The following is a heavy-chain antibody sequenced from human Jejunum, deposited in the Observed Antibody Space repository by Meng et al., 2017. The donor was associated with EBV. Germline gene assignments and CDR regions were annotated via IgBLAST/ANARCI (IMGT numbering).Heavy chain of an antibody. CDR2: IYWDDSR. CDR1: GFSLSVNGVG. Sequence: QFTLTASGPPQGTPTQTPTLTGTFAGFSLSVNGVGVAWTRQPPGKALEWLAVIYWDDSRLYSPSLRSRLTITKDTSKNQVVLIMTNMDPVDTATYYCAHKGSGSYPLDYWGQGTLVTVSS. D-gene: IGHD1-26*01. CDR3: AHKGSGSYPLDY. J-gene: IGHJ4*02. V-gene: IGHV2-5*02.